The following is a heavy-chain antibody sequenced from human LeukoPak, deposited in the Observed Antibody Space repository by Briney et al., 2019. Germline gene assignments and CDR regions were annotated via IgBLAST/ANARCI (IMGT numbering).Heavy chain of an antibody. CDR2: IDWDGDE. D-gene: IGHD2-2*01. CDR1: GFSLTSSGMC. CDR3: ARGSRSTTTTSFDY. Sequence: SGPALVKPTQTLTLTCTFSGFSLTSSGMCVSWIRQPPGKALEWLARIDWDGDEYYSTSLKSRLTISKDTSKNQVVLTMTNMDPVDTATFFCARGSRSTTTTSFDYWGQGTLVIVSS. V-gene: IGHV2-70*11. J-gene: IGHJ4*02.